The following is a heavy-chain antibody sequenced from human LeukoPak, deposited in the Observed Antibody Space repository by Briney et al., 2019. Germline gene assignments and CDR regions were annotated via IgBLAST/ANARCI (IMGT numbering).Heavy chain of an antibody. Sequence: GGSLRLSCAASGFTFDDYAMHWVRHAPGKGLEWVSGISWNSGSIGYADSVKGRFTISRDNAKNSLYLQMNSLRAEDTALYYCAKDRYGSGSPNWFDPWGQGTLVTVPS. V-gene: IGHV3-9*01. CDR3: AKDRYGSGSPNWFDP. CDR1: GFTFDDYA. CDR2: ISWNSGSI. D-gene: IGHD3-10*01. J-gene: IGHJ5*02.